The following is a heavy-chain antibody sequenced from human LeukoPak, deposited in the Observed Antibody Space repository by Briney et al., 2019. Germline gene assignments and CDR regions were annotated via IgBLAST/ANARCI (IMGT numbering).Heavy chain of an antibody. CDR2: IYYSGST. D-gene: IGHD6-19*01. J-gene: IGHJ6*02. CDR1: GGSISSSSYY. CDR3: ARHPVAGTHYYYGMDV. V-gene: IGHV4-39*01. Sequence: SETLSLTCTVSGGSISSSSYYWGWIRQPPGKGLEWIGSIYYSGSTYYNPSLKSRVTISVDTSKNQFSLKLSSVTAADTAVYYCARHPVAGTHYYYGMDVWGQGTTVTVSS.